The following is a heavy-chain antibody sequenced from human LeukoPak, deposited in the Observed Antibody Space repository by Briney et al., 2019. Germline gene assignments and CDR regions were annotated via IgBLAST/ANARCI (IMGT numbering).Heavy chain of an antibody. CDR3: ARHGHYYDSSGYSFDY. V-gene: IGHV4-59*08. CDR2: IYYSGTT. Sequence: PSETLSLTCTVSGGSISSYYWSWIRQPPGKGLEWIGYIYYSGTTDYNPSLNSRATISVDTSKNQFSLKLSSVTDADTAVYYCARHGHYYDSSGYSFDYWGQGTLVTVSS. J-gene: IGHJ4*02. D-gene: IGHD3-22*01. CDR1: GGSISSYY.